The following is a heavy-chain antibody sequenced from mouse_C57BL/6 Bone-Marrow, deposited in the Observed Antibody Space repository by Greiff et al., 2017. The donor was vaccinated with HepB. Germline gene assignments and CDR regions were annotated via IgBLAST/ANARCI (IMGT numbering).Heavy chain of an antibody. D-gene: IGHD2-3*01. CDR3: ARPLSYWYFDV. V-gene: IGHV1-20*01. CDR1: GYSFTGYF. CDR2: INPYNGDT. J-gene: IGHJ1*03. Sequence: LVESGPELVKPGDSVKISCKASGYSFTGYFMNWVMQSHGKSLEWIGRINPYNGDTFYNQKFKGKATLTVDKSSSTAHMELRSLTSEDSAVYYCARPLSYWYFDVWGTGTTVTVSS.